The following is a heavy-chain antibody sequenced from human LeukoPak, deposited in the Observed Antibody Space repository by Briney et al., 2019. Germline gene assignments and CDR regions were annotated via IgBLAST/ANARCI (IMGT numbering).Heavy chain of an antibody. J-gene: IGHJ6*03. V-gene: IGHV2-70*11. CDR2: IDWDDDK. CDR3: ARIRRDDILTGGPCYYYMDV. Sequence: GSGPTLVNPTQTLTLTCTFSGFSLSTSGMCVSWIRQPPGKALEWLARIDWDDDKYYSTSLKTRLTISKDTSKNQVVLTMTNMDPVDTATYYCARIRRDDILTGGPCYYYMDVWGKGTTVTVSS. D-gene: IGHD3-9*01. CDR1: GFSLSTSGMC.